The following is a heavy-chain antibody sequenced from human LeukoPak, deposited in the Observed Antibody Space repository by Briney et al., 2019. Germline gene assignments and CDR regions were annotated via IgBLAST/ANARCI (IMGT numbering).Heavy chain of an antibody. CDR2: IYTSGST. CDR1: GGSISSYY. J-gene: IGHJ4*02. V-gene: IGHV4-4*07. Sequence: PSETLSLTCTVSGGSISSYYWSWIRQPAGKGLEWIGRIYTSGSTNYNPSLKSRVTMSVDTSKNQFSLKLSSVTAADTAVYYCARMYSSGWYAHFDYWGQGTLVTVSS. CDR3: ARMYSSGWYAHFDY. D-gene: IGHD6-19*01.